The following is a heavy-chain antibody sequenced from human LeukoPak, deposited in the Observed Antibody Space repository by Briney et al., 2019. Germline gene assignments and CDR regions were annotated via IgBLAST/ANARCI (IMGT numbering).Heavy chain of an antibody. CDR3: ARVSILIVPYYAFDI. V-gene: IGHV3-21*01. Sequence: GGSLRLSCAASGFTFSSYSMTWVRQAPGKGLEWVSSISSSSNYIYYADSVKGRFTISRDNAKNSLYLQMNSLRAEDTAVYYCARVSILIVPYYAFDIWGQGTMVTVSS. CDR2: ISSSSNYI. CDR1: GFTFSSYS. J-gene: IGHJ3*02. D-gene: IGHD2/OR15-2a*01.